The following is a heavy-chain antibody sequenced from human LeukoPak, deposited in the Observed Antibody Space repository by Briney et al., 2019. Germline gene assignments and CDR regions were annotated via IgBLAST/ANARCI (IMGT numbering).Heavy chain of an antibody. J-gene: IGHJ4*02. CDR2: INWNGGST. D-gene: IGHD3-3*01. CDR3: ARAYYDFWSGSKPMDH. Sequence: GGSLRLSCAASGFTFDDYGMSWVRQAPGKGLEWVSGINWNGGSTGYADSVKGRFTISRDNAKNSLYLQMNSLRAEDTALYYCARAYYDFWSGSKPMDHWGQGTLVTVSS. CDR1: GFTFDDYG. V-gene: IGHV3-20*04.